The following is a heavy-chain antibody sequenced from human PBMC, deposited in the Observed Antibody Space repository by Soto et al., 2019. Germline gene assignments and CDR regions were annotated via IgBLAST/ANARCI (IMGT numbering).Heavy chain of an antibody. J-gene: IGHJ5*02. D-gene: IGHD2-15*01. CDR2: FDPEDGET. CDR1: GYTLTEVS. Sequence: ASVKVACKGSGYTLTEVSRHWVRQAPGKGLEWMGGFDPEDGETIYAQKFQGRVTMTEDTSTDTAYMELSSLRSEDTAVYYCATRYWNWFDPWGQGTLVTVSS. CDR3: ATRYWNWFDP. V-gene: IGHV1-24*01.